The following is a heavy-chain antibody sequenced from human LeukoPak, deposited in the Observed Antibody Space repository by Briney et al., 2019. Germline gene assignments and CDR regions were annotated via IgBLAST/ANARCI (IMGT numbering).Heavy chain of an antibody. CDR1: GFTFDDYA. J-gene: IGHJ5*02. D-gene: IGHD6-13*01. CDR3: AKDRGIATSGRYNWFDP. Sequence: GGSLRLSCAASGFTFDDYAMHWVRQAPGKGLEWVSGISWNSGSLDYADSVKGRFTISRDNAKNSLYLQMNSLRTEDTAFYYCAKDRGIATSGRYNWFDPWGQGTLVTVSS. V-gene: IGHV3-9*01. CDR2: ISWNSGSL.